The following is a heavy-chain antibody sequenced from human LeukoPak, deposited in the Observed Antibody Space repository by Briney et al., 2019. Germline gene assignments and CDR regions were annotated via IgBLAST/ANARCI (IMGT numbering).Heavy chain of an antibody. D-gene: IGHD5-18*01. CDR2: IWYDGTNQ. V-gene: IGHV3-33*01. Sequence: PGGSLRLSCEASGFSFTTYGMDWVRQAPGKGLEWVAVIWYDGTNQKYADSVKGRFTSSRDNAKNSLYLQMNSLRAEDTAVYYCARDWNYGYDYWGQGTLVTVSS. CDR1: GFSFTTYG. CDR3: ARDWNYGYDY. J-gene: IGHJ4*02.